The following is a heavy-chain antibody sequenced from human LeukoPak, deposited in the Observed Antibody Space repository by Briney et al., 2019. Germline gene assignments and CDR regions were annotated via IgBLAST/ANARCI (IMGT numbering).Heavy chain of an antibody. Sequence: PSETLSLTCTVSGDSFTSHYWTWVRQSPGRGLEWIGYVSYIGSTNYNPSLKSRVTKSVDTSKTQFSLKLSSVTAADTAVYYCARDPTTVTKGLDIWGQGTMVTVSS. CDR1: GDSFTSHY. CDR2: VSYIGST. V-gene: IGHV4-59*11. J-gene: IGHJ3*02. D-gene: IGHD4-17*01. CDR3: ARDPTTVTKGLDI.